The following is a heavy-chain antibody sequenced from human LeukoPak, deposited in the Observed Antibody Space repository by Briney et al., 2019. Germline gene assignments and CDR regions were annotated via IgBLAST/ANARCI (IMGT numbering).Heavy chain of an antibody. V-gene: IGHV1-69*13. CDR3: ARDWGMGPSSSWA. CDR1: GGTFSSYA. D-gene: IGHD6-13*01. J-gene: IGHJ5*02. CDR2: IIPIFGTA. Sequence: SVKVSCKASGGTFSSYAISWVRQAPGQGLEWMGGIIPIFGTAKYAQKFQGRVTITADESTNTAYMEVSSLRSKDTAVYYCARDWGMGPSSSWAWGQGTLVTVSS.